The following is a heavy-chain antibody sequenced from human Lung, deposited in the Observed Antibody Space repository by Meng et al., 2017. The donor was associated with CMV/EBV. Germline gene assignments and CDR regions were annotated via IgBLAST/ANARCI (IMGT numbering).Heavy chain of an antibody. Sequence: GGAFSSYAISWERQAPGQGLEWRGGIIPILGIANYAQKFQGRVTITADKSTSTAYMELSSLRSEDTAVYYCARESRGAAAGWRWFDPWGQGTLVTVSS. CDR3: ARESRGAAAGWRWFDP. V-gene: IGHV1-69*10. CDR1: GGAFSSYA. D-gene: IGHD6-13*01. J-gene: IGHJ5*02. CDR2: IIPILGIA.